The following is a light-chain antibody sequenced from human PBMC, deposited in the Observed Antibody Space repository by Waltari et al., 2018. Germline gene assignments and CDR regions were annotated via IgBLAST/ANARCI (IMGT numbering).Light chain of an antibody. CDR2: DAS. CDR3: QQYDNLPPGT. J-gene: IGKJ4*01. Sequence: DIQMTQSPSSLSASVGDRVTITCQASQDISNYLNWYQQKPGKAPKLLIYDASNLETGVPSRFSGSGSGTDFTSTISSLQPEDIATYYCQQYDNLPPGTFGGGTKVEIK. V-gene: IGKV1-33*01. CDR1: QDISNY.